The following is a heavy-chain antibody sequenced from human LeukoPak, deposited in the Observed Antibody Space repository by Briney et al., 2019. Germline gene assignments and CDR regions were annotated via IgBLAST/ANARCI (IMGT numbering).Heavy chain of an antibody. CDR1: GYTFTNYD. J-gene: IGHJ4*02. CDR3: AREGLDY. Sequence: GASVKVSCKASGYTFTNYDINWVRQATGQGLEWMGYKNPNSGNSAYAQKFQGRVTITTDASIITAYMELSGLRSEDTALYYCAREGLDYWGQGTLVTVSS. CDR2: KNPNSGNS. V-gene: IGHV1-8*01.